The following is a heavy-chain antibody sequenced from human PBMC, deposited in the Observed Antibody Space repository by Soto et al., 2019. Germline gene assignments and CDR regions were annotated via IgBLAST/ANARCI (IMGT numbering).Heavy chain of an antibody. CDR1: GGSVYSGGYY. J-gene: IGHJ5*02. V-gene: IGHV4-61*08. D-gene: IGHD1-1*01. CDR2: MYCSVTS. Sequence: SETRSLTCTVSGGSVYSGGYYWSWLLHPPGKGLEWIGFMYCSVTSYYNPSLQSRVTISVDPSKNHFSLRLTSVTAADTAVYYCARPLDKDTLGWCERWGQGAMVSVSS. CDR3: ARPLDKDTLGWCER.